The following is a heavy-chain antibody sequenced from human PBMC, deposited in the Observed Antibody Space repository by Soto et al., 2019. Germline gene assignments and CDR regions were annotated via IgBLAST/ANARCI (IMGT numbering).Heavy chain of an antibody. Sequence: SETLSLTCTVSGGPISSGGYYWSWIRQHPGKGLEWIGYIYYSGSTYYNPSLKSRVTISVDTSKNQFSLKLSSVTAADTAVYYCAKADPYSSSWGYYYYGMDVWGQGTTVTVSS. CDR3: AKADPYSSSWGYYYYGMDV. J-gene: IGHJ6*02. D-gene: IGHD6-6*01. CDR1: GGPISSGGYY. CDR2: IYYSGST. V-gene: IGHV4-31*03.